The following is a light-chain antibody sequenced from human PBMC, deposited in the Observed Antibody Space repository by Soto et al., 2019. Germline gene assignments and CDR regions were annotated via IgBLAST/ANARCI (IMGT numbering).Light chain of an antibody. V-gene: IGLV1-40*01. CDR2: GNI. J-gene: IGLJ1*01. CDR1: SSNIGAGYD. CDR3: QSYDSALSARYV. Sequence: QSVLTQPPSVSGAPGQRATISCTGSSSNIGAGYDVHWYQQRPGTAPKLLIFGNINRPSGVPDRFSGSKSGTSASLAITGLQAEDEGDYYWQSYDSALSARYVFGTGTKVTVL.